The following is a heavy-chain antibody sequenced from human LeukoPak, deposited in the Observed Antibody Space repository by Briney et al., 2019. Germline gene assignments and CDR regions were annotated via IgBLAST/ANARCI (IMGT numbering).Heavy chain of an antibody. Sequence: PGGSLRLSCAASGFTVSSNYMSWVRQAPGKGLEWVSVIYSGGSTYYAGSVKGRFTISRDNSKNTLYLQMNSLRAEDTAVYYCARSSEESYYGMDVWGQGTTVTVSS. CDR1: GFTVSSNY. CDR3: ARSSEESYYGMDV. D-gene: IGHD3-10*01. CDR2: IYSGGST. V-gene: IGHV3-53*01. J-gene: IGHJ6*02.